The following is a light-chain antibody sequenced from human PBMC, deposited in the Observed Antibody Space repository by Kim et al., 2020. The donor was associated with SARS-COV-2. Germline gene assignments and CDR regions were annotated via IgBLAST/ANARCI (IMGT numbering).Light chain of an antibody. Sequence: VSPVQTAPISCSGDKLGDKYASWYQQKPGQSPVVVIYQDNARPSGIPGRFSGSNSGNTATLTISGTQALDEAEYYCQAWDSSAIWVFGGGTQLTVL. CDR3: QAWDSSAIWV. CDR1: KLGDKY. CDR2: QDN. V-gene: IGLV3-1*01. J-gene: IGLJ3*02.